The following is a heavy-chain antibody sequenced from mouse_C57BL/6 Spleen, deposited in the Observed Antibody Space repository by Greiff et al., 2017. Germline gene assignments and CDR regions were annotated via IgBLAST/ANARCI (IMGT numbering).Heavy chain of an antibody. V-gene: IGHV1-18*01. Sequence: EVQLQQSGPELVKPGASVTIPCKASGYTFTDYNMDWVKQSHGKSLEWIGDINPNNGGTFYTQKFKGKATLTVDKSSSTAYMELRSLTSEDTAVYYCAADYDETWFAYWGQGTLVTVSA. J-gene: IGHJ3*01. CDR1: GYTFTDYN. D-gene: IGHD2-4*01. CDR2: INPNNGGT. CDR3: AADYDETWFAY.